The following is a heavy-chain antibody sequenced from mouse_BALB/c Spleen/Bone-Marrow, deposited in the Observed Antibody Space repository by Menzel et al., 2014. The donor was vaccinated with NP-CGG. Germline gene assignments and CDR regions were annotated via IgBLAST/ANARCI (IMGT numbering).Heavy chain of an antibody. J-gene: IGHJ2*01. CDR1: GYSFTGYY. D-gene: IGHD2-3*01. CDR2: ISCYNGAT. CDR3: ARGDGYYVDFDY. V-gene: IGHV1S34*01. Sequence: LVKTGASVKISCKASGYSFTGYYMHWVKQSHGKSLEWIGYISCYNGATSYNQKFKGKATFTVDTSSSTAYMQLNSLTFEDPAVYYCARGDGYYVDFDYWGQGTTLTVSS.